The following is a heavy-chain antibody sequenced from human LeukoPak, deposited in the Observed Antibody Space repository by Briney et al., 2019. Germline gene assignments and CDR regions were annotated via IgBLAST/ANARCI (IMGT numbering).Heavy chain of an antibody. CDR3: AKLAGVVPAATTPFDY. CDR1: GFTFSSYG. Sequence: PGRSLRLSCAASGFTFSSYGMHWVRQAPGKGLEWVAVISYGGSNKYYADSVKGRFTISRDNSKNTLYLQMNSLRAEDTAVYYCAKLAGVVPAATTPFDYWGQGTLVTVSS. CDR2: ISYGGSNK. D-gene: IGHD2-2*01. V-gene: IGHV3-30*18. J-gene: IGHJ4*02.